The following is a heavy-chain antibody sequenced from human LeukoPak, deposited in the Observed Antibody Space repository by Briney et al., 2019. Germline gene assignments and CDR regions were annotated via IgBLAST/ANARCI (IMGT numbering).Heavy chain of an antibody. CDR2: IYYSGST. CDR3: ARDWHGSGSADSFGP. CDR1: GGSIRSYY. D-gene: IGHD3-10*01. V-gene: IGHV4-59*01. Sequence: SETLSLTCTVSGGSIRSYYWSWIRQPPGKGLEWIGYIYYSGSTNYNPSLKSRVTISVDTSKNQFSLKLSSVTAADTAVYYCARDWHGSGSADSFGPWGQGTLVTVSS. J-gene: IGHJ5*02.